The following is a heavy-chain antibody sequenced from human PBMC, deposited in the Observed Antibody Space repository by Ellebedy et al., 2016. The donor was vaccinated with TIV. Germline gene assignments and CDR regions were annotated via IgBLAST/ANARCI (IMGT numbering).Heavy chain of an antibody. CDR1: GFTFSSYG. CDR3: ARSDYYYYMDV. V-gene: IGHV3-33*01. Sequence: GESLKISXAASGFTFSSYGMHWVRQAPGKGLEWVAVIWYDGSNKYYADSVKGRFTISRDNSKNTLYLQMNSLRAEDTAVYYCARSDYYYYMDVWGKGTTVTVSS. CDR2: IWYDGSNK. J-gene: IGHJ6*03.